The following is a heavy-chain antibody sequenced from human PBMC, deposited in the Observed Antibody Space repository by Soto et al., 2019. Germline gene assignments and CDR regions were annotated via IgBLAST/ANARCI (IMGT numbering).Heavy chain of an antibody. J-gene: IGHJ5*02. CDR1: GYSFTIYW. Sequence: GESLKISCKGSGYSFTIYWIGWVRQMPGRGLEWMGIIYPDDSETRYSPSFQGQVTISADKSISTAYLKLSSVTPADTAVYYCVREGGDNWFDPWGQGTLVTVSS. D-gene: IGHD3-16*01. CDR2: IYPDDSET. V-gene: IGHV5-51*01. CDR3: VREGGDNWFDP.